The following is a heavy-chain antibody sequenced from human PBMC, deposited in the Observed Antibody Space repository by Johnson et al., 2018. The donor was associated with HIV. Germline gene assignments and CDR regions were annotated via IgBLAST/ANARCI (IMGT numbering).Heavy chain of an antibody. J-gene: IGHJ3*02. CDR2: FTWDGDST. CDR1: GFTVSNTF. CDR3: AREWLYDALDI. Sequence: VQLVESGGGLVKPGGSLRLSCAASGFTVSNTFMDWVRQAPGKGLEWVSGFTWDGDSTAYEDPVKGRFTISRDNAKKSLYLQMNSLRAEDTALYYCAREWLYDALDIWGQGTMVTVSS. V-gene: IGHV3-20*04. D-gene: IGHD3-22*01.